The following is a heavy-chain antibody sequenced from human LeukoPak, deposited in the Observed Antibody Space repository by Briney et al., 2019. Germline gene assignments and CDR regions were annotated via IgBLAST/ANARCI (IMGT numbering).Heavy chain of an antibody. Sequence: SETLSLTCTVSGGSISSSSYYWGWIRQPPGNGLEWIGSIYYSGSTYYNPSLKSRVTISVDTSKNQFSLKLSSVTAADTAVYYCARAIRIAAAGTLDYWGQGTLVTVSS. V-gene: IGHV4-39*01. CDR1: GGSISSSSYY. J-gene: IGHJ4*02. D-gene: IGHD6-13*01. CDR3: ARAIRIAAAGTLDY. CDR2: IYYSGST.